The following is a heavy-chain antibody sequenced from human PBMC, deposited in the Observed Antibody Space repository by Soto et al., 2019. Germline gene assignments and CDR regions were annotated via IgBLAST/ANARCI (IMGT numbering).Heavy chain of an antibody. CDR2: IKQDGSEK. Sequence: PGGSLRLSCAASGFTFSSYWMSWVRQAPGKGLEWVANIKQDGSEKYYADSVKGRFTISRDNAKNSLYLQMNSLRAEDTAVYYCARDPSIVLVPAATYYYYYYGMDVWGQGTTVTVS. V-gene: IGHV3-7*01. CDR1: GFTFSSYW. D-gene: IGHD2-2*01. J-gene: IGHJ6*02. CDR3: ARDPSIVLVPAATYYYYYYGMDV.